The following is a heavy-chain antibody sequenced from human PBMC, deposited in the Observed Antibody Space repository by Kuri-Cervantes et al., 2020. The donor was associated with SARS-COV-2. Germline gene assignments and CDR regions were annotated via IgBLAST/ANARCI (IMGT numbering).Heavy chain of an antibody. Sequence: GGSLRLSCAASGFTFSSYWMSWVRQAPGKGLEWVANIKQDGSEKYYVDSVKGRFTISRDNAKNSLYLQMNSLRAEDTAVYYCAKKGDYSNYAERPHYYYYYMDVWGKGTTVTVSS. J-gene: IGHJ6*03. D-gene: IGHD4-11*01. CDR2: IKQDGSEK. V-gene: IGHV3-7*01. CDR1: GFTFSSYW. CDR3: AKKGDYSNYAERPHYYYYYMDV.